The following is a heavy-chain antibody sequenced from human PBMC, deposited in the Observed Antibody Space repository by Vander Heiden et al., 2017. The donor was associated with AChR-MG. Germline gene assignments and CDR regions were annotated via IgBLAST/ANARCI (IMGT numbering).Heavy chain of an antibody. Sequence: QVQLVESGGGVVQPGRSLRLSCAASGFTFSSYGMHWVRQAPGKGLEWVAVISYDGSNKYYADSVKGRFTISRDNSKNTLYLQMNSLRAEDTAVYYCAKTYGDYYYYYGMDVWGQGTTVTVSS. CDR2: ISYDGSNK. V-gene: IGHV3-30*18. J-gene: IGHJ6*02. CDR1: GFTFSSYG. CDR3: AKTYGDYYYYYGMDV. D-gene: IGHD4-17*01.